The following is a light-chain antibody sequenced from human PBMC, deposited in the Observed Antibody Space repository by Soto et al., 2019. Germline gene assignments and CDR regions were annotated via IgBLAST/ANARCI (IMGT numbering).Light chain of an antibody. Sequence: DIQMTQSPSSLSASVGDRVTITCRACQSISNYLNWYQQNPGKAPKLLIYAAYSMQSGVPSRCSGSGSETDFTLTISSLQPDYSATYYCQQSFSPLWTFGQGTKVEV. V-gene: IGKV1-39*01. J-gene: IGKJ1*01. CDR2: AAY. CDR3: QQSFSPLWT. CDR1: QSISNY.